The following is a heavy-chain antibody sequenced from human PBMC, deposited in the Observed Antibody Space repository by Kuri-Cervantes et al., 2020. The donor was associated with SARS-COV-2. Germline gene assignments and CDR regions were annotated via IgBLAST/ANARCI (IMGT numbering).Heavy chain of an antibody. V-gene: IGHV3-23*01. CDR2: ISGSGGRT. Sequence: GESLKISCAASGFTFSSYAMSWVRQAPGKGLEWASDISGSGGRTYYADSVKGRFTISRDNSKNTLYLQMNSLRAEDTAIYYCARDQSITMIVVVNRDAFDIWGQGTMVTVSS. CDR1: GFTFSSYA. J-gene: IGHJ3*02. CDR3: ARDQSITMIVVVNRDAFDI. D-gene: IGHD3-22*01.